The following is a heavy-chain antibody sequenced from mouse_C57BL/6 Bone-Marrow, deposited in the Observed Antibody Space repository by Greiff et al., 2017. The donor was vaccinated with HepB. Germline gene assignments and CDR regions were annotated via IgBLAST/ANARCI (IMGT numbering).Heavy chain of an antibody. CDR1: GYTFTSYW. Sequence: VQGVESGAELVKPGASVKLSCKASGYTFTSYWMQWVKQRPGQGLEWIGEIDPSDSYTNYNQKFKGKATLTVDTSSSTAYRQLSSLTSEDSAVYYCARLFSSTTVVADYWGQGTTLTVSS. CDR3: ARLFSSTTVVADY. V-gene: IGHV1-50*01. CDR2: IDPSDSYT. J-gene: IGHJ2*01. D-gene: IGHD1-1*01.